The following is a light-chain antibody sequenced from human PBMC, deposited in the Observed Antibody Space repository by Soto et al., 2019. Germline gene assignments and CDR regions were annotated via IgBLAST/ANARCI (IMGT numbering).Light chain of an antibody. CDR1: QSLLHSNGYNY. CDR3: MQALQSPRT. Sequence: DIVMTQSPLSLPVTPGEPASISCRSSQSLLHSNGYNYLDWYLQKPGQSPQLLIYLGSNRSSGVPDRFSVSGSGTDFKLKISRVEAEDVGVYYCMQALQSPRTFGQGTKLEIK. V-gene: IGKV2-28*01. J-gene: IGKJ2*02. CDR2: LGS.